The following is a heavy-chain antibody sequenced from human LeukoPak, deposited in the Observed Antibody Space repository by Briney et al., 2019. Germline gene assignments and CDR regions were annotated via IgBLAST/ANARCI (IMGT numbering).Heavy chain of an antibody. CDR1: GFTFSSHG. Sequence: PGGSLRLSCAGSGFTFSSHGMDWVRQAPGKGLEWVSSISSSSSYIYYADSVKGRFTISRDNAKNSLYLQMNRLRAEDTAVYYCARAYYDILTGYYSDAFDIWGQGTMVTVSS. CDR2: ISSSSSYI. V-gene: IGHV3-21*01. D-gene: IGHD3-9*01. J-gene: IGHJ3*02. CDR3: ARAYYDILTGYYSDAFDI.